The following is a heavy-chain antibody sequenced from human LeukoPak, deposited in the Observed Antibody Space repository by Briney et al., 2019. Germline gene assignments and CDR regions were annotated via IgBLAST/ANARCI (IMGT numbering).Heavy chain of an antibody. Sequence: GVSLRLSCAASGFTFSSYAMSWVRQAPGKGLEWVSAISGSGGSTYYADSVKGRFTISRDNSKNTLYLQMNSLRAEDTAVYYCAKDRRLLPGHFDYWGQGTLVTVSS. CDR2: ISGSGGST. V-gene: IGHV3-23*01. D-gene: IGHD1-26*01. CDR1: GFTFSSYA. J-gene: IGHJ4*02. CDR3: AKDRRLLPGHFDY.